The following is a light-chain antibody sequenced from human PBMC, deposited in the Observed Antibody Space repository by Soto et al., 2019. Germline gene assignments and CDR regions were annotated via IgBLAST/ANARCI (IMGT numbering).Light chain of an antibody. CDR1: QGISRW. Sequence: DIQMTQLPSSMSASVGDRVTITCRASQGISRWLAWYHQKPGKAPNLLIYSASTLHSGVPSRFSGRGSGTDFTLTISSLQPEDFVTYYCQQANSFPLTFGPGTKVDMK. V-gene: IGKV1-12*01. CDR3: QQANSFPLT. CDR2: SAS. J-gene: IGKJ3*01.